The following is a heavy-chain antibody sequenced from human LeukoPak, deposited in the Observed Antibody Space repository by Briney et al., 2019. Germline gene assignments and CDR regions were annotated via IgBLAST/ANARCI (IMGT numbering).Heavy chain of an antibody. J-gene: IGHJ4*02. CDR1: GFTFDDYA. Sequence: GGSLRLSCAASGFTFDDYAMHWVRQAPGKGLEWVSGISWNSGSIGYADSVKGRFTISRDNAKNSLYLQMNSLRAEDTALYYCAKDFGEQQLAQDYWGQGTLVTVSS. V-gene: IGHV3-9*01. CDR3: AKDFGEQQLAQDY. D-gene: IGHD6-13*01. CDR2: ISWNSGSI.